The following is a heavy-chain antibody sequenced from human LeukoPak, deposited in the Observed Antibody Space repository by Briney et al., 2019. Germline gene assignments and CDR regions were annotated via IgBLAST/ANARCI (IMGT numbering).Heavy chain of an antibody. Sequence: PSGTLSLTCTVSGGSISSYYWSWIRQPPGKGLEWIGYIYYSGSTNYNPSLKSRVTISVDTSKNQFSLKLSSVTAADTAVYYCAREGGIAIFDYWGQGTLVTVSS. V-gene: IGHV4-59*01. CDR2: IYYSGST. D-gene: IGHD2-15*01. CDR3: AREGGIAIFDY. CDR1: GGSISSYY. J-gene: IGHJ4*02.